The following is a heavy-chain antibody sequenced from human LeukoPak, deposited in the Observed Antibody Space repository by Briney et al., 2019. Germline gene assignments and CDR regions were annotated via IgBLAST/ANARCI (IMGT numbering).Heavy chain of an antibody. J-gene: IGHJ5*01. CDR1: GYTFTSYG. CDR3: ARGLSRCSSGNCYEPNWLDS. Sequence: ASVKVSCKASGYTFTSYGISWVRQAPGQGLEWMGWMDPNRGNTGYAPKFQGRVTMARSTSVTTAYMELSSLTSEDTAVYYCARGLSRCSSGNCYEPNWLDSWGQGTLVTVSS. CDR2: MDPNRGNT. V-gene: IGHV1-8*02. D-gene: IGHD2-2*01.